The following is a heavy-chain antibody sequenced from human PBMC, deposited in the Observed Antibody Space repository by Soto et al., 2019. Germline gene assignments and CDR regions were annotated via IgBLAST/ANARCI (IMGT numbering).Heavy chain of an antibody. CDR1: GGTFSSYA. CDR2: IIPIFGTA. V-gene: IGHV1-69*01. J-gene: IGHJ4*02. D-gene: IGHD1-26*01. CDR3: ARGAYSGSYWGGDFDY. Sequence: QVQLVQSGAEVKKPGSSVKVSCKASGGTFSSYAISWVRQAPGQGLEWMGGIIPIFGTANYAQKFQGRVTITADESTSTAYMALSSLRSEDTAVYYCARGAYSGSYWGGDFDYWGQGTLVTVSS.